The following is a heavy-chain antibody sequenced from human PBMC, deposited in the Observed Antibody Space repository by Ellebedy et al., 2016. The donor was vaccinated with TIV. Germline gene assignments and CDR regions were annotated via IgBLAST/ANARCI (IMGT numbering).Heavy chain of an antibody. D-gene: IGHD4-17*01. J-gene: IGHJ4*01. CDR2: MTGSRGIT. CDR1: GFTFSNYA. CDR3: AKGSAEYGDLRHDY. V-gene: IGHV3-23*01. Sequence: PGGSLRLSCVGSGFTFSNYAMSWVRQAPGKGLEWVSAMTGSRGITYYADPVKGRFTISRDNSKNTLFLQLNSLRADDTAIYYCAKGSAEYGDLRHDYWGQGTLVTVPS.